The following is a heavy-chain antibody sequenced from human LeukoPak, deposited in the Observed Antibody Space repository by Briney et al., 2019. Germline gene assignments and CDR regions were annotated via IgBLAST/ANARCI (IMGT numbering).Heavy chain of an antibody. CDR3: VKKGQADDDGKPD. CDR2: IRYDGSNK. V-gene: IGHV3-30*02. J-gene: IGHJ4*02. D-gene: IGHD1-1*01. CDR1: GFTFSSYG. Sequence: GGSLRLSCAASGFTFSSYGMHWVRQAPGKGLEWVAFIRYDGSNKYYADSVKGRFTISRDNSKNTLYLQMNDLRADDTAVYYCVKKGQADDDGKPDWGQGTLVTVSS.